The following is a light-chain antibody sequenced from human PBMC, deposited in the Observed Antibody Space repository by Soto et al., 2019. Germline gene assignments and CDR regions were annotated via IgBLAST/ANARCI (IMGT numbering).Light chain of an antibody. CDR3: SSYTSSSTRV. CDR1: SSNVGGYNY. V-gene: IGLV2-14*03. J-gene: IGLJ1*01. CDR2: DVV. Sequence: QSVLTQPASVSGSPGQSIAISCTGTSSNVGGYNYVSWYQQHPGKAPKLMIYDVVNRPSGVSTRFSGSKSGNTASLTISGLQVEDEADYYCSSYTSSSTRVFGTGTKLTVL.